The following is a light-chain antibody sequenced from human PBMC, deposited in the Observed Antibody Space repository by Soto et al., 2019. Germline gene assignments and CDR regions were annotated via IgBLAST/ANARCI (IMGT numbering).Light chain of an antibody. CDR1: VGL. CDR3: SSYAVTNIFV. J-gene: IGLJ1*01. V-gene: IGLV2-8*01. Sequence: QSVLTQPASVSGSPGQSITISCTGTVGLVSWYQQHPGKVPKLIIYEVSKRPSGVPDRFSGSKSGSTASLTVSGLQAEDEADYYCSSYAVTNIFVFGTGTKSPS. CDR2: EVS.